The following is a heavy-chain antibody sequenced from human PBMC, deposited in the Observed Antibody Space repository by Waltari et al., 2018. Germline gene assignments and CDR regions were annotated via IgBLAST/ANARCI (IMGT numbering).Heavy chain of an antibody. D-gene: IGHD1-1*01. J-gene: IGHJ5*02. CDR3: ARGEQLHLIRRNSFDT. Sequence: QVQLQQWGAGLLKPSETLSLTCAVNGGSFNSYYWGWIRQPPGKGLGWIGEISHNGRTNENPSLKSRVAISVDTSKNHFSLKLNFLTAADTAVYYCARGEQLHLIRRNSFDTWGQGTLVTVSS. V-gene: IGHV4-34*01. CDR2: ISHNGRT. CDR1: GGSFNSYY.